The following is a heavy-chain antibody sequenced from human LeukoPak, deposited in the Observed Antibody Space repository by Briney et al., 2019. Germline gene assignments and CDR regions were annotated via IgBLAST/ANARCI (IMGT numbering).Heavy chain of an antibody. D-gene: IGHD3-10*01. J-gene: IGHJ3*02. CDR2: INWGDDK. CDR3: AHRRVVRGVMDAFDI. V-gene: IGHV2-5*02. Sequence: ESGPTLVKPTQALTLTCTFSGFSLGTGGGGVGWIRQPPGKALEGLPLINWGDDKRYSPSLKNRLTITKDTSKNQVVLTMTNMDPVDTATYYCAHRRVVRGVMDAFDIWGQGTMVTVSS. CDR1: GFSLGTGGGG.